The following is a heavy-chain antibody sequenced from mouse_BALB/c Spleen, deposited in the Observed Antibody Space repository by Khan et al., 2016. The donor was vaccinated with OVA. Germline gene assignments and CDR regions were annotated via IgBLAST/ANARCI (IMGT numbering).Heavy chain of an antibody. CDR2: IIYTGYT. J-gene: IGHJ3*02. D-gene: IGHD2-12*01. V-gene: IGHV3-8*02. Sequence: VQLQESGPSLVKPSQTLSLTCSVTGDSITSGYWNWIRKFPGSKLEYMGYIIYTGYTYYNQSLQSRISITRHTSKNQSYLHLHSVTDEDTATSYCAGSTYRYAFGYWGQGTLVTVAA. CDR3: AGSTYRYAFGY. CDR1: GDSITSGY.